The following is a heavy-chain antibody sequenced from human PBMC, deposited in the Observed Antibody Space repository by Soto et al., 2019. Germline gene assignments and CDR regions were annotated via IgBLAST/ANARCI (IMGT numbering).Heavy chain of an antibody. CDR3: ARDRGIGSYYIGQNTFHI. J-gene: IGHJ3*02. D-gene: IGHD1-26*01. V-gene: IGHV3-30-3*01. CDR1: GFTFSTYA. Sequence: GGSLRLSCAASGFTFSTYAMHWVRQAPGKGLEWVALISYDGNNKYYADSVKGRFTISRENSKNTLYVQMNSLRPEDTAVYYCARDRGIGSYYIGQNTFHICGQVTMVTVSS. CDR2: ISYDGNNK.